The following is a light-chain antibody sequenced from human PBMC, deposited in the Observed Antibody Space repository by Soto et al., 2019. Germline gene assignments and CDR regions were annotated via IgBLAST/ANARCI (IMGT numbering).Light chain of an antibody. V-gene: IGKV1-39*01. Sequence: DIQMTQSPSPLSASVGDRVTVTCRASQSISRYLNWYQQKPGNAPKLLIYAASNLQSGVPSRFSRSGSGTDFTHTISSMHPEDLASYFCQQSHTPPLTFGGGTKVEIK. CDR1: QSISRY. CDR3: QQSHTPPLT. J-gene: IGKJ4*01. CDR2: AAS.